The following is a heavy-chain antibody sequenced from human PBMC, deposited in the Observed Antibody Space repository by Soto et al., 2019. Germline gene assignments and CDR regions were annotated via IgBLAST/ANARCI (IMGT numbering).Heavy chain of an antibody. V-gene: IGHV5-10-1*01. J-gene: IGHJ2*01. CDR2: IDPSDSYT. CDR3: ASHGSPRLRPDWYFDL. D-gene: IGHD3-10*01. Sequence: PGESLKISCKGSGYSFTSYWISWVRQMPGKGLEWMGRIDPSDSYTNYSPSFQGHVTISADKSISTAYLQWSSLKASDTAMYYCASHGSPRLRPDWYFDLWGRGTLVTVSS. CDR1: GYSFTSYW.